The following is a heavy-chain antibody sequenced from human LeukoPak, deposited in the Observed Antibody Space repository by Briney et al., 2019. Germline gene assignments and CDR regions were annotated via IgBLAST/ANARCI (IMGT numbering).Heavy chain of an antibody. CDR2: IYTSGGT. D-gene: IGHD4-17*01. V-gene: IGHV4-61*02. J-gene: IGHJ4*02. CDR1: GGSISSGSYY. CDR3: ARGDGDPYSFDY. Sequence: SETLSLTCTVSGGSISSGSYYWSWIRQPAGKGLEWIGRIYTSGGTNYNPSLKSRVTISVDTSKNQFSLKLSSVTAADTAVYYCARGDGDPYSFDYWGQGTLVTVSS.